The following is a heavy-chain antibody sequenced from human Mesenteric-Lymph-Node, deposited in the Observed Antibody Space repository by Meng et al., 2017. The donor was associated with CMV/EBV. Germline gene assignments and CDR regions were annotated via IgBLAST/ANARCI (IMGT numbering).Heavy chain of an antibody. Sequence: GSISSSNWWSWVRQPPGKGLEWIGEIYHSGSTNYNPSLKSRVTISVDKSKNQFSLKLSSVTAADTAVYYCARAAWDFWSGYYLHFDYWGQGTLVTVSS. J-gene: IGHJ4*02. D-gene: IGHD3-3*01. CDR3: ARAAWDFWSGYYLHFDY. CDR2: IYHSGST. CDR1: GSISSSNW. V-gene: IGHV4-4*02.